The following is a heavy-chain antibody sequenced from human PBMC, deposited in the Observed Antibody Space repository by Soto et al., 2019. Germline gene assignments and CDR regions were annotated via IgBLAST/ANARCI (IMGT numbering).Heavy chain of an antibody. CDR3: GREGPAPYYSCGMDV. Sequence: QVQLVQSGGEVKKPGASVKVSCKTPGYSFTTYGISWVRQAPGQGLEWMGWISAYNGNTTYAQKLQGRVTMTTDTSSSTAGMELRGLRSEDRSVYYGGREGPAPYYSCGMDVWGQGSTVTVSS. J-gene: IGHJ6*02. V-gene: IGHV1-18*01. CDR2: ISAYNGNT. CDR1: GYSFTTYG.